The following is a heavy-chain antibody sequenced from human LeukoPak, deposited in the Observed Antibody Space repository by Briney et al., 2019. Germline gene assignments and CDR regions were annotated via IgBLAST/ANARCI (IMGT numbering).Heavy chain of an antibody. D-gene: IGHD2-2*01. J-gene: IGHJ6*04. Sequence: GGSLRLSCAASGFTFSSYWMHWVRQAPGKGLAWVSRINSDGSSTSYADSVKGRFTISRDNAKNTLYLQMNSLRAEDTAVYYCARGGVVVPAAPPKTYYYGMDVWGKGTTVTVSS. CDR3: ARGGVVVPAAPPKTYYYGMDV. CDR2: INSDGSST. CDR1: GFTFSSYW. V-gene: IGHV3-74*01.